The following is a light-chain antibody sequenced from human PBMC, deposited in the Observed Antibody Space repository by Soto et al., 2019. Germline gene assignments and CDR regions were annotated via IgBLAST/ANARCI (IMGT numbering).Light chain of an antibody. V-gene: IGKV1-5*03. CDR1: QSISNW. CDR2: KAS. J-gene: IGKJ2*01. Sequence: IQMTQSPSTQSASVGDRVIITCRASQSISNWLAWYQQKPGRAPRLLIHKASSLESGVPSRFSGSGSGTEFTLTISSLQADDYATYYCQQYGSSPPYTFGQGTKLEIK. CDR3: QQYGSSPPYT.